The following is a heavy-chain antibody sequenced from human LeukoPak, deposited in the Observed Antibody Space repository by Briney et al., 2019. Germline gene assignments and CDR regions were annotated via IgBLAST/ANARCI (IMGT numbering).Heavy chain of an antibody. V-gene: IGHV3-30*04. Sequence: RSLRLSCAASGFTFSSYAMHWVRQAPGKGLEWVAVISYDGSNKYYADSVKGRFTISRDNSKNTLYLQMNSLRAEDTAVYYCARALTRYYYGSGTYVTLGYWGQGTLVTVSS. CDR3: ARALTRYYYGSGTYVTLGY. J-gene: IGHJ4*02. CDR1: GFTFSSYA. D-gene: IGHD3-10*01. CDR2: ISYDGSNK.